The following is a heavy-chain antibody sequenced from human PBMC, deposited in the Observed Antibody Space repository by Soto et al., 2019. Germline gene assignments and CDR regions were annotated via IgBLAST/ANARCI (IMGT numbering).Heavy chain of an antibody. J-gene: IGHJ6*02. CDR3: AVAAVREIMAQESSGMAV. V-gene: IGHV1-69*01. D-gene: IGHD3-10*01. CDR2: IMPTVDSA. Sequence: QVQLVQSGAEVKTPGSSVKVSCKASGGTLSDYAISWVRQAPGQGLEWMGGIMPTVDSANYAQNFQGRLTISAYESTSTANLELSRLRSDDTAVYYCAVAAVREIMAQESSGMAVWGQGTTVIVSS. CDR1: GGTLSDYA.